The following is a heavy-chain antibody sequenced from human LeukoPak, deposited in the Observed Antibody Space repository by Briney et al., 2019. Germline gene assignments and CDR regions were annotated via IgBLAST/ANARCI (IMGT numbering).Heavy chain of an antibody. CDR3: ARGGLCSGGSCYRWNWFDP. J-gene: IGHJ5*02. Sequence: SETLSLTCTVSGGSISSYYWSWIRQPPGKGLEWIGYIYYSGSTNYNPSLKSRVTISVDTSKNQFSLKLSSVTAVDTAVYYCARGGLCSGGSCYRWNWFDPWGQGTLVTVSS. V-gene: IGHV4-59*01. CDR2: IYYSGST. D-gene: IGHD2-15*01. CDR1: GGSISSYY.